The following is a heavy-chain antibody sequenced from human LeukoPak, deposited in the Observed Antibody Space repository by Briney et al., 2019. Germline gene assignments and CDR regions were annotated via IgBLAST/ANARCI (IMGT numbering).Heavy chain of an antibody. CDR1: GGSFSGYY. CDR3: ARAEYNWTINDY. D-gene: IGHD1-20*01. Sequence: SETPSLTCAVYGGSFSGYYWSWIRQPPGKGLEWIGEINHSGSTNYNPSLKSRVTISVDTSKNQFSLKLSSVTAADTAVYYCARAEYNWTINDYWGQGTLVTVSS. CDR2: INHSGST. V-gene: IGHV4-34*01. J-gene: IGHJ4*02.